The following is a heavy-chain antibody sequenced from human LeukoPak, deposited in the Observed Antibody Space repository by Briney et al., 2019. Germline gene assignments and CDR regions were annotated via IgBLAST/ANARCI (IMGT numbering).Heavy chain of an antibody. CDR3: ARVPFSGVDYYYYMDV. CDR1: GFTFSSFG. Sequence: PGGSLRLSCAASGFTFSSFGMSWVRQAPGKGLEWVSYISSSGSTIYYADSVKGRFTISRDNAKNSLYLQMNSLRAEDTAVYYCARVPFSGVDYYYYMDVWGKGTAVTISS. CDR2: ISSSGSTI. V-gene: IGHV3-48*04. J-gene: IGHJ6*03. D-gene: IGHD3-10*01.